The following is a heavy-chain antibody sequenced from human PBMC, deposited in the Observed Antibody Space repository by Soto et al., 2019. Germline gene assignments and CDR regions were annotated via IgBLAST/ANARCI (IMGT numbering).Heavy chain of an antibody. Sequence: SVKVSCKASGGTFSRYAISWVRKAPGQGLEWMGGIIPIFGTANYAQKFQGRVTITADESTSTAYMELSSLRSEDTAVYYCARGISDSSGYFGYWGQGTLVTVSS. CDR3: ARGISDSSGYFGY. CDR2: IIPIFGTA. CDR1: GGTFSRYA. D-gene: IGHD3-22*01. J-gene: IGHJ4*02. V-gene: IGHV1-69*13.